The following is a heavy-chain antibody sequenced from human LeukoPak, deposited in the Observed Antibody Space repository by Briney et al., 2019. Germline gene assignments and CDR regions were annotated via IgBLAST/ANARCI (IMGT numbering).Heavy chain of an antibody. V-gene: IGHV4-34*01. CDR3: ARPGYSSSWYGFGYFQH. J-gene: IGHJ1*01. Sequence: SETLSLTCAVYGGSFSGYYWSWIRQPPGKGLEWIGSIYYSGSTYYNPSLKSRVTISVDTSKNQFSLKLSSVTAADTAVYYCARPGYSSSWYGFGYFQHWGQGTLVTVSS. CDR2: IYYSGST. D-gene: IGHD6-13*01. CDR1: GGSFSGYY.